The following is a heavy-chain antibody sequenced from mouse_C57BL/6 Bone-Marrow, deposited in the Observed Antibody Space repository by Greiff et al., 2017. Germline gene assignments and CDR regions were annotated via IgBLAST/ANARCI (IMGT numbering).Heavy chain of an antibody. J-gene: IGHJ1*03. V-gene: IGHV5-16*01. Sequence: EVKLMESEGGLVQPGSSMKLSCTASGFTFSDYYMAWVRQVPEKGLEWVANINYDGSSTYYLDSLKSRFLISRDNAKNILYLQMSSLKSEDTATYYWAREELLRYPWYFDVWGTGTTVTVSS. CDR1: GFTFSDYY. CDR3: AREELLRYPWYFDV. CDR2: INYDGSST. D-gene: IGHD1-1*01.